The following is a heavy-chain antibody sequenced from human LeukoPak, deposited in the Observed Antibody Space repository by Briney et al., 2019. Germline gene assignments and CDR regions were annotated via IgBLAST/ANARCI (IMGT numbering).Heavy chain of an antibody. CDR1: GGTFSSYA. CDR3: AFSDIVVVPAATYDAFDI. Sequence: VKVSCKASGGTFSSYATSWVRQAPGQGLEWMGGIIPIFGTANYAQKFQGRVTITTDESTSTAYMELSSLRSEDTAVYYCAFSDIVVVPAATYDAFDIWGQGTMVTVSS. D-gene: IGHD2-2*01. J-gene: IGHJ3*02. V-gene: IGHV1-69*13. CDR2: IIPIFGTA.